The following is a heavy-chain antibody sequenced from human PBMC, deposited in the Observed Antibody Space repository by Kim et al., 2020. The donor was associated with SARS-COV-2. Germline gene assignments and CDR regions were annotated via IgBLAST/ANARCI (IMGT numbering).Heavy chain of an antibody. CDR2: ISAYNGNT. V-gene: IGHV1-18*01. D-gene: IGHD3-22*01. CDR3: AWTDYYDSSGNYYYYYGMDV. Sequence: ASVKVSCKASGYTFTSYGISWVRQAPGQGLEWMGWISAYNGNTNYAQKLQGRVTMTTDTSTSTAYMELRSLRSDDTAVYYCAWTDYYDSSGNYYYYYGMDVWGQGTTVTVSS. CDR1: GYTFTSYG. J-gene: IGHJ6*02.